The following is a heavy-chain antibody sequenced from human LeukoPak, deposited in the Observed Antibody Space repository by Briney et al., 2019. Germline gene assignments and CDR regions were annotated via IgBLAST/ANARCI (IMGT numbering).Heavy chain of an antibody. CDR2: IYCSGST. Sequence: SQTLSLTCTVSGGSISSGDYYWSWIRQPPGKGLEWIGYIYCSGSTYYNPSLKSRVTISVDTSKNQFSLKLSSVTAADTAVYYCASLDYGDYGTEYDYWGQGTLVTVSS. J-gene: IGHJ4*02. CDR3: ASLDYGDYGTEYDY. CDR1: GGSISSGDYY. V-gene: IGHV4-30-4*08. D-gene: IGHD4-17*01.